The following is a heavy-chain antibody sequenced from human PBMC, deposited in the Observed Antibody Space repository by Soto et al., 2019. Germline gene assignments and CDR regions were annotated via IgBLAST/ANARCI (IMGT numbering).Heavy chain of an antibody. D-gene: IGHD5-18*01. CDR3: ARDYRRGYSYQLTAFDS. V-gene: IGHV3-21*01. J-gene: IGHJ4*02. CDR1: GFIFIDYS. Sequence: PGGSLRLSCAASGFIFIDYSVNWVRQAPGKGLQWVASISASGSYIYYADSVKGRFTISRDNAKNSLFLQMNSLRADDTAVYYCARDYRRGYSYQLTAFDSWGQGTLVTVSS. CDR2: ISASGSYI.